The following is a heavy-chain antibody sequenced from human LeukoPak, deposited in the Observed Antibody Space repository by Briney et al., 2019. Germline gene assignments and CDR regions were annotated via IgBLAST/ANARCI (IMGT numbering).Heavy chain of an antibody. CDR1: GDSVSSNSAA. V-gene: IGHV6-1*01. J-gene: IGHJ4*02. Sequence: SQILSLTCAISGDSVSSNSAAWNWIRQSPSRGLEWLGRTYYRSKWFFDYATSMKSRLTIKPDTSKNQFSLHLNSVTPEDTAVYFCARDLTSSWFGFDYWGQGNVVIVSS. D-gene: IGHD3-10*01. CDR2: TYYRSKWFF. CDR3: ARDLTSSWFGFDY.